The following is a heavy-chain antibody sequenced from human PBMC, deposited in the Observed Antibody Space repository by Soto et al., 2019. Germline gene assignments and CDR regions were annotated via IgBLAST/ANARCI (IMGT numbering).Heavy chain of an antibody. V-gene: IGHV3-23*01. CDR2: ISGSGGST. Sequence: GESLKISCAASGFTFSSYAMSWVRQAPGKGLEWVSAISGSGGSTYYADSVKGRFTISRDNSKNTLYLQMNSLRAEDTAVYYCAKDIGSGAMVDYWGQGTLVTVSS. CDR3: AKDIGSGAMVDY. D-gene: IGHD1-26*01. J-gene: IGHJ4*02. CDR1: GFTFSSYA.